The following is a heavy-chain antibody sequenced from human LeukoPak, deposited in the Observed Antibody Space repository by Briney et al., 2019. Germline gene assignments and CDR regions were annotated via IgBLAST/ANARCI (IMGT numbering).Heavy chain of an antibody. J-gene: IGHJ6*02. CDR1: GYTFTGYY. V-gene: IGHV1-2*02. Sequence: ASVKVSCKASGYTFTGYYMHWVRQAPGQGLEWMGWINPNSGGTNYAQKFQGRVTMTRDTSISTAYMELSRLRSDDTAVYYCAREVCSDCSGGSAGPSYYYYGMDVWGQGTTVTVS. CDR2: INPNSGGT. D-gene: IGHD2-15*01. CDR3: AREVCSDCSGGSAGPSYYYYGMDV.